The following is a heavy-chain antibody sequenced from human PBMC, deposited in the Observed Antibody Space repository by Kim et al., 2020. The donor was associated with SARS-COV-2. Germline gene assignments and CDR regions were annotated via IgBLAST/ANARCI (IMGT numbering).Heavy chain of an antibody. Sequence: SVKVSCKASGFTFTSSAVQWVRRARGQRLEWIGWIVVGSGNTNYAQKFQERVTITRDMSTSTAYMALSSLRSEDTAVYYCAASSGTYGVLAFDIWGQGTMVTVSS. D-gene: IGHD1-26*01. CDR3: AASSGTYGVLAFDI. V-gene: IGHV1-58*01. J-gene: IGHJ3*02. CDR2: IVVGSGNT. CDR1: GFTFTSSA.